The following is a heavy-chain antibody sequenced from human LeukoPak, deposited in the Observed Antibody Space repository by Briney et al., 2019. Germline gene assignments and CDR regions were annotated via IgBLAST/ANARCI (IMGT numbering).Heavy chain of an antibody. CDR3: ARERGGYFDY. J-gene: IGHJ4*02. D-gene: IGHD3-10*01. CDR1: GDSINTYY. Sequence: SETLSLTCSVSGDSINTYYWSWIRQPPGKGLEWIGYISYSGSATYNPSLKSRVTISVDTSKNQFSLKLSSVTAADTAVYYCARERGGYFDYWGQGTLVTVSS. V-gene: IGHV4-59*12. CDR2: ISYSGSA.